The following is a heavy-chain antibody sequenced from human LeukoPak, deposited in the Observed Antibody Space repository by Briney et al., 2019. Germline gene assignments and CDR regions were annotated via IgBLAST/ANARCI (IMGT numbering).Heavy chain of an antibody. CDR3: AREHQGASSSFDY. V-gene: IGHV3-21*01. D-gene: IGHD2-2*01. Sequence: GGSLRLSCAASGFTFSSYSMNWVRQAPGKGLEWVSSISSSSSYIYYADSVKGRFTISRDNAKNSLYLQMNSLRAEDTAVYYCAREHQGASSSFDYWGQGTLVTVSS. J-gene: IGHJ4*02. CDR1: GFTFSSYS. CDR2: ISSSSSYI.